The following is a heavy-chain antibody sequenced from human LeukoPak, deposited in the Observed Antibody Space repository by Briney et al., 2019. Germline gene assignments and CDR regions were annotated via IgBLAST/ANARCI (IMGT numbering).Heavy chain of an antibody. CDR1: GGTFSSYA. CDR2: IIPIFGTA. D-gene: IGHD2-15*01. J-gene: IGHJ3*02. CDR3: ASGELVAALDAFDI. Sequence: SVKVSCKASGGTFSSYAISWVRQAPGQGLEWMGGIIPIFGTANYAQKFQGRVTITADKSTSTAYMELSSLRSEDTAVYYCASGELVAALDAFDIWGQGTMVTVSS. V-gene: IGHV1-69*06.